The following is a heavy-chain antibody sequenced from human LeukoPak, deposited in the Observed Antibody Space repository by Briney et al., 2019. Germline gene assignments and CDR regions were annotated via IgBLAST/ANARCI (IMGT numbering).Heavy chain of an antibody. V-gene: IGHV3-15*01. CDR3: TAYYYGSGSNYNDY. CDR2: IKNRADGGTT. D-gene: IGHD3-10*01. J-gene: IGHJ4*02. CDR1: GFTFSNAW. Sequence: GGSLRLSCAASGFTFSNAWMSWVRQAPGKGLEWVGRIKNRADGGTTDYAAPVKGRFTISRDDSKNTLYLQMNSLKTEDTALYYCTAYYYGSGSNYNDYWGQGTLVTVSS.